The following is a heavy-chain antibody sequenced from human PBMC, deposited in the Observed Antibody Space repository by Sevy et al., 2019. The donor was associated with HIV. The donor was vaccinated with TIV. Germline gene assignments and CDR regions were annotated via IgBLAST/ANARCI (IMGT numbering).Heavy chain of an antibody. CDR1: GFTFSGSA. J-gene: IGHJ5*02. D-gene: IGHD3-3*01. Sequence: GGSLRLSCAASGFTFSGSAMHWVRQASGKGLEWVGRIRSKANSYGTAYAASVKGRFTISRDDSKNTAYLQMNSLKTEDTAVYYCTRLLDYDFWSGYYHGHWFDPWGQGTLVTVSS. CDR3: TRLLDYDFWSGYYHGHWFDP. CDR2: IRSKANSYGT. V-gene: IGHV3-73*01.